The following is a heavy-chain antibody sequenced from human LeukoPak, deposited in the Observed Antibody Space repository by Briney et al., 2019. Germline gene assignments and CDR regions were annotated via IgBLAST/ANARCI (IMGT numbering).Heavy chain of an antibody. V-gene: IGHV4-59*08. J-gene: IGHJ4*02. CDR3: ARLPHSGSFDY. D-gene: IGHD1-26*01. CDR1: GGSISSYY. CDR2: IYYSGST. Sequence: PSETLSLTCTVSGGSISSYYWSWLRQPPGKGLEWIGYIYYSGSTNYNPSLKSRVTISVDTSKNQFSLKLSSVTAADTAVYYCARLPHSGSFDYWGQGTLVTVSS.